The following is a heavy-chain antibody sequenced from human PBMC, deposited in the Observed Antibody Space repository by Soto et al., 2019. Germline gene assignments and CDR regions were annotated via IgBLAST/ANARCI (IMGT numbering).Heavy chain of an antibody. V-gene: IGHV4-31*03. CDR3: ARGYYYDSSGYLNPFDY. J-gene: IGHJ4*02. CDR2: IYYSGST. CDR1: GGSISSGGYY. Sequence: QVQLQESGPGLVKPSQTLSLTCTVSGGSISSGGYYWSWIRQHPGKGLEWIGYIYYSGSTYYNPSLKSRVTISVDTSKDQFSLKLSSVTGADTAVYYCARGYYYDSSGYLNPFDYWGQGTLVTVSS. D-gene: IGHD3-22*01.